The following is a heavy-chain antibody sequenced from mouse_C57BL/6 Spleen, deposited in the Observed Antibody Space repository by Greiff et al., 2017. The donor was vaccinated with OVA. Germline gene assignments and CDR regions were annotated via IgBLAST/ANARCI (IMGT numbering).Heavy chain of an antibody. CDR3: TRDRGEDLRRDWYFDV. V-gene: IGHV5-9-1*02. CDR1: GFTFSSYA. J-gene: IGHJ1*03. D-gene: IGHD2-12*01. CDR2: ISSGGDYI. Sequence: EVKLQESGEGLVKPGGSLKLSCAASGFTFSSYAMSWVRQTPEKRLEWLAYISSGGDYIYYADTVKGRFTISIDNARNTLYLQMSSLKSEDTAMYYCTRDRGEDLRRDWYFDVWGTGTTVTVSS.